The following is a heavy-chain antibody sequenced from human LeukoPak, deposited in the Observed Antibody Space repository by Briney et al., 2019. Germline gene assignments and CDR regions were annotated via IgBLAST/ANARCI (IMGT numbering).Heavy chain of an antibody. J-gene: IGHJ3*02. V-gene: IGHV3-53*01. CDR3: AREGLVTDAFDI. Sequence: GGSLRLSCAASGFTVNNNYMNWVRQAPGKGLEWVSVISSGGSTYYADSVKGRFTISRDNSKNTLYLQMNSLRAEDTAVYYCAREGLVTDAFDIWGQGTMVTVSS. CDR2: ISSGGST. D-gene: IGHD2/OR15-2a*01. CDR1: GFTVNNNY.